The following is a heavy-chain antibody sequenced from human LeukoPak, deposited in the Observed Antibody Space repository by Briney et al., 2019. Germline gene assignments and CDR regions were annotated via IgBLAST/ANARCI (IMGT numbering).Heavy chain of an antibody. V-gene: IGHV3-30*02. D-gene: IGHD3-10*01. CDR1: GFTFSSYG. Sequence: GGSLRLSCAASGFTFSSYGVHWVCQAPGKGLEWVAFIRYDGSNKYYADSVKGRFTISRYNSKNTLYLQMNSLRAEDTAVYYCAKNMRTPLLWFGDLYFDYWGQGTLVTVSS. J-gene: IGHJ4*02. CDR3: AKNMRTPLLWFGDLYFDY. CDR2: IRYDGSNK.